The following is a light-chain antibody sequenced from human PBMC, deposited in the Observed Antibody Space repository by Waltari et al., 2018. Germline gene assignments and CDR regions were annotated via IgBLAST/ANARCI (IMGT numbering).Light chain of an antibody. CDR3: CSYAGSYTYV. CDR2: DVT. Sequence: SALTQPRSVSGSPGQSVTISCTGTSSEVGGFNYVSCFQQHPGVAPKLILYDVTQLRSGVPGRFYGSKSGHAASLTSAELQAEDDSDYYCCSYAGSYTYVFGTGTKVTGL. CDR1: SSEVGGFNY. J-gene: IGLJ1*01. V-gene: IGLV2-11*02.